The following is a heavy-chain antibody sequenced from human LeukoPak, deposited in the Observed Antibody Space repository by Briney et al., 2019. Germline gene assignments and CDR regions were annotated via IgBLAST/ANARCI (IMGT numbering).Heavy chain of an antibody. CDR3: AKGGEGVLDGDPLDY. CDR2: ISGSGGST. Sequence: GGSLRLSCAASGFTFSSYAMSWVRQAPGKGLEWVSAISGSGGSTYYADSVKGRFTISRDNSKSTLYLQMNSLRAEDTAVYYCAKGGEGVLDGDPLDYWGQGTLVTVSS. J-gene: IGHJ4*02. V-gene: IGHV3-23*01. D-gene: IGHD3-16*01. CDR1: GFTFSSYA.